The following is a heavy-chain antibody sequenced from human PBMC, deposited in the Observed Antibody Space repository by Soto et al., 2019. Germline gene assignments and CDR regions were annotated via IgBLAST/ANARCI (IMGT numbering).Heavy chain of an antibody. D-gene: IGHD1-26*01. Sequence: QVQLVQSGAEVKKPGASVKVSCKASGYTFTSYDINWVRQATGQGLEWMGWMNPNSGNTGYAQKFQGRVTKTRNTSISTAYMELSSLRSEDTAVYYCARGPGGSYYYYYYGMDVWGQGTTVTVSS. J-gene: IGHJ6*02. V-gene: IGHV1-8*01. CDR1: GYTFTSYD. CDR2: MNPNSGNT. CDR3: ARGPGGSYYYYYYGMDV.